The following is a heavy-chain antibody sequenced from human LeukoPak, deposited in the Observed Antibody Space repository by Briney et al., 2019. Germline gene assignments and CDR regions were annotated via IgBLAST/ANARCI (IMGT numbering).Heavy chain of an antibody. V-gene: IGHV3-48*04. J-gene: IGHJ4*02. CDR1: RFTFSSFS. Sequence: GGSLRLSCAASRFTFSSFSMNWVRQAPGKGLEWVSHIGRGITYADSVKGRFTISRDNAKNSVYLQMNSLRAEDTAVYYCARDAPAGEKPEYFFDYWGQGTLVTVSS. CDR2: IGRGIT. CDR3: ARDAPAGEKPEYFFDY.